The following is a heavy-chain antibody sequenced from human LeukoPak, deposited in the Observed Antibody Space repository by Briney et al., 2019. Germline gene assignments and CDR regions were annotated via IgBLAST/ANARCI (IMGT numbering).Heavy chain of an antibody. CDR3: ARGGTAMAEDYFEY. Sequence: GGSLRLSCAASGFAFDDYGMSWVRQAPGKGLEWVSGIHWNGGRTAYADSVKGRFTISRDNAKNSVYLQMNSLRAEDTALYYCARGGTAMAEDYFEYWGQGTLVTVSS. D-gene: IGHD5-18*01. V-gene: IGHV3-20*04. CDR2: IHWNGGRT. CDR1: GFAFDDYG. J-gene: IGHJ4*02.